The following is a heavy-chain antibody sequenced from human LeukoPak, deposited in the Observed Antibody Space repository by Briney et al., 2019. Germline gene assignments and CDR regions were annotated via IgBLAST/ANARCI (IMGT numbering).Heavy chain of an antibody. D-gene: IGHD3-22*01. J-gene: IGHJ4*02. CDR1: GFTFNDYA. V-gene: IGHV3-9*01. CDR3: AKGWSSGSRTSLDY. CDR2: ISWNSGSI. Sequence: GGSLRLSCAASGFTFNDYAMHWVQQAPGKGLEWVSGISWNSGSIDYADSVKGRFTISRDNAKNSLFLQMNSLRADDTALYYCAKGWSSGSRTSLDYWGQGTLVTVSS.